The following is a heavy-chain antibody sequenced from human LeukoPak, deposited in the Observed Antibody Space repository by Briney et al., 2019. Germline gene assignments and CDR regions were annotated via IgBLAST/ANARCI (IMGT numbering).Heavy chain of an antibody. V-gene: IGHV4-39*01. Sequence: TTSETLSLTCTVSGGSISSSSYYWGWIRQPPGKGLEWIGSFYHSGSTYYNPSLKSRVTISLDTSKNQFSLKLTSVTAADTAVYYCARHGIQCSDAGCYWPMLRYWGQGTLVTVSS. CDR2: FYHSGST. CDR1: GGSISSSSYY. CDR3: ARHGIQCSDAGCYWPMLRY. J-gene: IGHJ4*02. D-gene: IGHD2-15*01.